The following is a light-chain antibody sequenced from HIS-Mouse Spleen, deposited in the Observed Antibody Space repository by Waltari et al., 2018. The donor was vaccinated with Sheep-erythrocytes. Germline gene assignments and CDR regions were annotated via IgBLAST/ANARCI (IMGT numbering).Light chain of an antibody. V-gene: IGKV3-20*01. CDR2: GAS. J-gene: IGKJ1*01. CDR3: QQYGSSLRT. CDR1: QSVSSSY. Sequence: EIVLTQSPGTLSLSPGERATLSCRASQSVSSSYLAWYQQKPGQAPRLLIYGASRSATGIPDRFSGSGSGTDFTLTISRLEPEDFAVYYCQQYGSSLRTFGQGTKVEIK.